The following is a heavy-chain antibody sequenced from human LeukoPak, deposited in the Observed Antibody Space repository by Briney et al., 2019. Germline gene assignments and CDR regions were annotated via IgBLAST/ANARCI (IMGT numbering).Heavy chain of an antibody. CDR3: ARWVTADRGKKDAFDV. V-gene: IGHV5-51*01. J-gene: IGHJ3*01. CDR1: GYSFTTYW. D-gene: IGHD2-21*02. Sequence: GESLKISCKASGYSFTTYWIGWVRPMPGKGLEWMGIIFPADSDTRYSPSFQGQVTVSADKSISTAYLQWSSLKASDTAMYYCARWVTADRGKKDAFDVWGQGTMVTVSS. CDR2: IFPADSDT.